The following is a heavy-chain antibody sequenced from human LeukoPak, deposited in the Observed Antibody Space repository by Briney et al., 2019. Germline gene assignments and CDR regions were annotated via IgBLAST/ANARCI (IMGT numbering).Heavy chain of an antibody. J-gene: IGHJ4*02. CDR1: GFTFTNHW. Sequence: GGSLRFSCAASGFTFTNHWMNWVRQAPRKGLVWVSRIRPDGREINHADSVKGRFTISRDNAKNSLYLQMNSLRAEDTAVYYGGGRAVFGSEFVDYWGQGVLVTVSS. CDR2: IRPDGREI. CDR3: GGRAVFGSEFVDY. V-gene: IGHV3-74*01. D-gene: IGHD3-10*01.